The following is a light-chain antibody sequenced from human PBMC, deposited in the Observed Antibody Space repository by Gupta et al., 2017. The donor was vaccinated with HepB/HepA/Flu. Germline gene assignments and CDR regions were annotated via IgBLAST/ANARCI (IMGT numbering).Light chain of an antibody. CDR1: QDISNY. Sequence: DSQMTQSPSSLSASVGDRVTITCQASQDISNYLNWYQQKPGKAPKLLIYDASNLETGVPSRFSGSGSGTDFTFTISSLQPEDIATYYCQQYDNLPYSFGHGTKLEIK. CDR3: QQYDNLPYS. CDR2: DAS. V-gene: IGKV1-33*01. J-gene: IGKJ2*01.